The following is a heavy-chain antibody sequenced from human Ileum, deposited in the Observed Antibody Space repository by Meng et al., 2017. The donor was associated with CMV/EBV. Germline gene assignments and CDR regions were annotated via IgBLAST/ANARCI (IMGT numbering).Heavy chain of an antibody. V-gene: IGHV4-39*07. CDR1: GGPISNGNFY. Sequence: QLPESGPGLVKPSETLSLTCTVSGGPISNGNFYWGWIRQPPGKELELIGSMFYRGNTYYNPSLRSRVTISLDTSKDQFSLRLTSVTGADTAVYYCARMTLYWYFDLWGRGSLVTVSS. J-gene: IGHJ2*01. D-gene: IGHD2-21*02. CDR3: ARMTLYWYFDL. CDR2: MFYRGNT.